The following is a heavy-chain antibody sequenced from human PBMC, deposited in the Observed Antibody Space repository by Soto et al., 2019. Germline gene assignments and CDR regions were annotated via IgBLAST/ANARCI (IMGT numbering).Heavy chain of an antibody. J-gene: IGHJ4*02. V-gene: IGHV4-39*01. CDR2: IYYSGST. D-gene: IGHD3-22*01. CDR3: ATLNYYDSSGYLSIGY. Sequence: QLQLQESGPGLVKPSETLSLTCTVSGGSISSSSYYWGWIRQPPGKGLEWIGSIYYSGSTYYNPSLKSRVTISVDTSKTQYSLKLSSVTAADTAVYYCATLNYYDSSGYLSIGYWGQGTLVTVSS. CDR1: GGSISSSSYY.